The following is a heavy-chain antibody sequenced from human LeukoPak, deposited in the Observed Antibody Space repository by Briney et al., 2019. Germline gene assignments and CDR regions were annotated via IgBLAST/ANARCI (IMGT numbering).Heavy chain of an antibody. CDR3: ARGYSGSYGRFDY. CDR2: IYYSGST. V-gene: IGHV4-59*01. CDR1: RGSISSYY. Sequence: SETLSLTCTVSRGSISSYYWSWIRQPPGKGLEWIGYIYYSGSTNYNPSLKSRVTISVDTSKNQFSLKLSSVTAADTAVYYGARGYSGSYGRFDYWGPGTLVTVSS. J-gene: IGHJ4*02. D-gene: IGHD1-26*01.